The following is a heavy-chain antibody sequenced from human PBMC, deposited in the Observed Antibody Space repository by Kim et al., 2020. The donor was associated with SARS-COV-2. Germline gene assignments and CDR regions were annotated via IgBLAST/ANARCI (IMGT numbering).Heavy chain of an antibody. V-gene: IGHV4-31*03. CDR2: IYYSGST. CDR1: GGSISSGGYY. Sequence: SETLSLTCTVSGGSISSGGYYWSWIRQHPGKGLEWIGYIYYSGSTYYNPSLKSRVTISVDTSKNQFSLKLSSVTAVDTAVYYCARVGVRGVIDYWGQGTLVTVSS. J-gene: IGHJ4*02. D-gene: IGHD3-10*02. CDR3: ARVGVRGVIDY.